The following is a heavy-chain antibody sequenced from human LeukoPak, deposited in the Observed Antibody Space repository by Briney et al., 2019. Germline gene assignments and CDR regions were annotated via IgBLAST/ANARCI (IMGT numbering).Heavy chain of an antibody. V-gene: IGHV3-11*01. J-gene: IGHJ3*02. CDR3: ARDARLRAVTSVRAFDI. D-gene: IGHD4-17*01. Sequence: GGSLRLACAASGLTFSDYYMRWVRQAPGKGLGWVSYISSSGRIIYYADSVKGRFTVSRDNAKNSLYLQMNSLRAEDTAVYYCARDARLRAVTSVRAFDIWGQGTMVTVSS. CDR1: GLTFSDYY. CDR2: ISSSGRII.